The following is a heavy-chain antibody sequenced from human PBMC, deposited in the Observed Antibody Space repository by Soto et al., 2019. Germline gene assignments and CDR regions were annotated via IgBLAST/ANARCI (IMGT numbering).Heavy chain of an antibody. CDR1: GYTSTSYA. CDR2: INAGNGNT. D-gene: IGHD3-10*01. J-gene: IGHJ6*02. Sequence: QVQLVQSGAEVKEPGASVKVSCKASGYTSTSYAMHRVRQAPGQRLEWMGWINAGNGNTKYSQKFQGRVTITRDTSASTAYMELSSLRSEDTAVYSCASSYYGSGNPKDYYYGMDVWGQGTTVTVSS. CDR3: ASSYYGSGNPKDYYYGMDV. V-gene: IGHV1-3*01.